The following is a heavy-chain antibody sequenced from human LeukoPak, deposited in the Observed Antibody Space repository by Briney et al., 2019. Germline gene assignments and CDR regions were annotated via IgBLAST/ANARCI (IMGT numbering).Heavy chain of an antibody. D-gene: IGHD3-16*01. Sequence: PSETLSLTCTVSGGSISSYYWSWIRQPPGKGLEWIGYIYYSGSTNYNPSLKSRVTISVDTSKNQFSLKLSSVTAADTAVYYCARRYEYGDYWGQGTLVTVSS. CDR2: IYYSGST. CDR1: GGSISSYY. J-gene: IGHJ4*02. CDR3: ARRYEYGDY. V-gene: IGHV4-59*08.